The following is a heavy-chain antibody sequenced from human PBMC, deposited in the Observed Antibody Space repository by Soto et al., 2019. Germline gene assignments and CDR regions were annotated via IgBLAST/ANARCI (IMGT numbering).Heavy chain of an antibody. J-gene: IGHJ4*02. CDR2: IDYSGST. D-gene: IGHD2-15*01. V-gene: IGHV4-59*01. CDR1: GGSISSYY. CDR3: ARGYCSGGSCYSGDLFDY. Sequence: SETLSLTCTVSGGSISSYYWSWIRQPPGKGLEWIGYIDYSGSTNYNPSLKSRVTISVHTSENQFSLKVNSVTAADTAVYYCARGYCSGGSCYSGDLFDYWGQGTLVTVSS.